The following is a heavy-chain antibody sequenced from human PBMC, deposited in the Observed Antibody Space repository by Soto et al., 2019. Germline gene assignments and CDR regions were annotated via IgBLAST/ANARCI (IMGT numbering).Heavy chain of an antibody. J-gene: IGHJ4*02. D-gene: IGHD3-22*01. V-gene: IGHV3-21*01. CDR1: GFTFSRYS. CDR2: ISGSGSHI. CDR3: AREEDSSVVDY. Sequence: PGGSLRLSCAASGFTFSRYSMNWVRQAPGKGLEWVSYISGSGSHINYADSVKGRFTISRDNAKNSLYLQMDSLRAEDTAVYYWAREEDSSVVDYWGQGTLVTVSS.